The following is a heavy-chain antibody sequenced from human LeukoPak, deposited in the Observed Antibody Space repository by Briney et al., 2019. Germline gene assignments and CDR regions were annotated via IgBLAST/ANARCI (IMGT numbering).Heavy chain of an antibody. CDR1: GYTFTGYY. CDR3: ARGASSGYVNLDY. J-gene: IGHJ4*02. D-gene: IGHD3-22*01. Sequence: ASVKLSCKASGYTFTGYYMHWVRQAPEQGLEWIGWINPNSGGTNYAQKFQGRVTMTRDTSISTAYMELSRLRSDDTAVYYCARGASSGYVNLDYWGQGTLVTVSS. CDR2: INPNSGGT. V-gene: IGHV1-2*02.